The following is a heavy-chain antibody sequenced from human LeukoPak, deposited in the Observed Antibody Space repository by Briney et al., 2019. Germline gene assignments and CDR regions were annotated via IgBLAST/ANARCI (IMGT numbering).Heavy chain of an antibody. D-gene: IGHD1/OR15-1a*01. CDR1: GYSFPSYW. J-gene: IGHJ4*02. CDR3: ARGLTIGTIDY. Sequence: GESLKISCRGYGYSFPSYWIAWVRQMPGKGLEWMGIIYPGDSDTRYSPSFQGQVTISADKSISTAYLQWSSLKASDTAMYYCARGLTIGTIDYWGQGTLVTVSS. V-gene: IGHV5-51*01. CDR2: IYPGDSDT.